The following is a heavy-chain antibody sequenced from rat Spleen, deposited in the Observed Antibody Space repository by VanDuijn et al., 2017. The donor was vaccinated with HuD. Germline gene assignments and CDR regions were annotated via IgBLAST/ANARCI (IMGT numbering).Heavy chain of an antibody. CDR2: IMVSGRRT. D-gene: IGHD1-1*01. Sequence: EVQLVESGGGLVQPGRSLKLSCVASGFTFNKFWMAWIRQAPGKGLEWVASIMVSGRRTYYPAYVKGRFTIARDNAKSTLYLQIDSLRSEDTATYFCTRENYYSADYWGQGVMVTVSS. J-gene: IGHJ2*01. V-gene: IGHV5-31*01. CDR1: GFTFNKFW. CDR3: TRENYYSADY.